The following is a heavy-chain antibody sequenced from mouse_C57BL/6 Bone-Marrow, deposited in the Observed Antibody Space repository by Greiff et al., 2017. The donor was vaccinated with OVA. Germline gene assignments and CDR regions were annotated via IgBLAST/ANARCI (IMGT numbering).Heavy chain of an antibody. V-gene: IGHV14-3*01. D-gene: IGHD2-1*01. Sequence: EVQLQQSVAELVRPGASVKLSCTASGFNIKNTYMHWVKQRPEQGLEWIRRIDPANGNTKYAPKFQGKATITSDTSSNTAYLQLSSLTSEDTASYYWAVYYGNYAYWYVDVWGTGTTVTVSS. CDR2: IDPANGNT. CDR3: AVYYGNYAYWYVDV. CDR1: GFNIKNTY. J-gene: IGHJ1*03.